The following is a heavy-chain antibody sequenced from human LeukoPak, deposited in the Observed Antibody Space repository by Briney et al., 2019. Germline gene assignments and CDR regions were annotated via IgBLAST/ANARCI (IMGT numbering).Heavy chain of an antibody. D-gene: IGHD3-22*01. J-gene: IGHJ4*02. CDR2: ISSSSSYI. V-gene: IGHV3-21*01. CDR1: GFTFSSYS. Sequence: SGGSLRLSCAASGFTFSSYSMNWVRQAPGKGLEWVSSISSSSSYIYYADSVKGRFTISRDNAKNSLYLQMNSLRAEDTAVYYCASDHYYDSSGYYYPFGYWGQGTLVTVSS. CDR3: ASDHYYDSSGYYYPFGY.